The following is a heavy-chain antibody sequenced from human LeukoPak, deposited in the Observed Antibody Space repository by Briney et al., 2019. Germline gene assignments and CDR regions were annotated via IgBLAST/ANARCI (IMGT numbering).Heavy chain of an antibody. D-gene: IGHD2-21*02. J-gene: IGHJ4*02. V-gene: IGHV4-39*01. CDR1: GASINIRYHY. CDR2: IYYSGST. CDR3: ARAYCGGNCYSGYYFDY. Sequence: SETLSLTCTVSGASINIRYHYWGWIRQSPGKGLEWIGSIYYSGSTYYNPSLKSRVTISVDTSKNQFSRKLSSVAAADTAVYYCARAYCGGNCYSGYYFDYWGQGTLVTVSS.